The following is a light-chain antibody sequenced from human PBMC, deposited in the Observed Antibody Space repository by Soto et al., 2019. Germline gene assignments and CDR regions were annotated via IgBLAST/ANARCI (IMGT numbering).Light chain of an antibody. CDR1: SSNIGAGYD. CDR2: GNN. J-gene: IGLJ3*02. CDR3: QSFDSSLSVWV. Sequence: QAVVTQPPSVSGAPGQRVTISCTGSSSNIGAGYDVHWYQQLPGAAPKLLISGNNNRPSGVPDRFSGSKSGTSASLAITGLQAEDEADYYCQSFDSSLSVWVFGGGTKLTVL. V-gene: IGLV1-40*01.